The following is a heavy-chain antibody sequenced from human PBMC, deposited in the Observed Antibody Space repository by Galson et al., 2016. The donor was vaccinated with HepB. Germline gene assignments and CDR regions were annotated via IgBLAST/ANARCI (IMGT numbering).Heavy chain of an antibody. D-gene: IGHD2/OR15-2a*01. CDR2: ASMDGRRK. CDR1: GFAFNRYG. CDR3: AKRHEYCPPVGCSVDY. V-gene: IGHV3-30*18. Sequence: SLRLSCAASGFAFNRYGMHWVRQAPGKGLEWVAAASMDGRRKFSADSVKGRFTISRDFSDNTLFLQMSSLSPEDTAVYYCAKRHEYCPPVGCSVDYWGQGTLVFVSS. J-gene: IGHJ4*02.